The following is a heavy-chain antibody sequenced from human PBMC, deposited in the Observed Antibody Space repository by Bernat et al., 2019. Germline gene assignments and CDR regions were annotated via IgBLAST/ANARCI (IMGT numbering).Heavy chain of an antibody. D-gene: IGHD2-2*01. V-gene: IGHV2-70*15. CDR1: GFSLSTSGMC. Sequence: QVTLRESGPALVKPTQTLTLTCTFSGFSLSTSGMCVSWIRQPPGKALEWLARIDWDDDKYYSTSLKTRLTISKDTSKNQVVLAMTNMDPVDTATYYCAQISEYQNWFDPWGQGTLVTVSS. CDR3: AQISEYQNWFDP. J-gene: IGHJ5*02. CDR2: IDWDDDK.